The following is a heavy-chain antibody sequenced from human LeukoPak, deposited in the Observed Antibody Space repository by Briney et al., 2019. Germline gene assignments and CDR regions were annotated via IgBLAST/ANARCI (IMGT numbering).Heavy chain of an antibody. CDR2: INHSGST. V-gene: IGHV4-34*01. CDR3: ARASERSKTAMVDYYYYMDV. Sequence: SETLSLTCAVYGGSFSGYYWSWIRQPPGKGLEWIGEINHSGSTNYNPSLKSRVTISVDTSKNQFSLKLSSVTAADTAVYYCARASERSKTAMVDYYYYMDVWGKGTTVTVSS. CDR1: GGSFSGYY. D-gene: IGHD5-18*01. J-gene: IGHJ6*03.